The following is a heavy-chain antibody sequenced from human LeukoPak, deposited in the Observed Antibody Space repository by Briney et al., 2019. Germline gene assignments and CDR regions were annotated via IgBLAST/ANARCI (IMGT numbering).Heavy chain of an antibody. CDR2: IIPILGIA. D-gene: IGHD2-15*01. V-gene: IGHV1-69*04. J-gene: IGHJ5*02. CDR1: GGTFSSYT. Sequence: SVKLSCKASGGTFSSYTISWVRQAPGQGLEWMGRIIPILGIANYAQKFQGRVTITADKSTSTAYMELSSLRSEDTAVYYCARDLEYCSGGSCYNYNWFDPWGQGTLVTVSS. CDR3: ARDLEYCSGGSCYNYNWFDP.